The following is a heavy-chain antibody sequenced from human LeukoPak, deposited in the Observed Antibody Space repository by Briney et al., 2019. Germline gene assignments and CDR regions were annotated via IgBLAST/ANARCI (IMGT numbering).Heavy chain of an antibody. CDR2: THNSGST. D-gene: IGHD6-19*01. CDR1: GASISSHY. J-gene: IGHJ4*02. V-gene: IGHV4-59*11. CDR3: ARGGWSLDY. Sequence: PSETLSLTCTVSGASISSHYWSWVRHFPGKGLEWIGYTHNSGSTNFNPSLKSRVTMSVDTSKNQFSLKLTSVTAADTARYYCARGGWSLDYWGQGTLVTVSS.